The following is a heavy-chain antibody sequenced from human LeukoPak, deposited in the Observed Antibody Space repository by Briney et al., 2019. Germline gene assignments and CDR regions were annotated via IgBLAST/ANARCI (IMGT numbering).Heavy chain of an antibody. CDR1: GFSLSSGVVG. D-gene: IGHD4-23*01. CDR3: THTVDYGGNPNDY. V-gene: IGHV2-5*01. J-gene: IGHJ4*02. Sequence: KESGPTLVKPPQTLTLTCTFSGFSLSSGVVGVGWIRQPPGKALEWLALIYWNDDKRYSPSPKNRLTITKDTSENQVVLTLTNMEPVDTATYYCTHTVDYGGNPNDYWGQGTLVTVSS. CDR2: IYWNDDK.